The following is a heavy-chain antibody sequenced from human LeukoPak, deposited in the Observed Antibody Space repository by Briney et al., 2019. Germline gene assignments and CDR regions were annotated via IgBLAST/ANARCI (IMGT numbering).Heavy chain of an antibody. CDR2: INPNSGGT. D-gene: IGHD6-13*01. J-gene: IGHJ6*04. CDR1: GYTFTGYY. V-gene: IGHV1-2*02. Sequence: VSVKVSCKASGYTFTGYYMHWVRQAPGQGLEWMGWINPNSGGTNYAQKFQGRVTMTRDTSISTAYMELSRLRSDDTAVYYCARDWNLAADAPGLMDVWGKGTTVTISS. CDR3: ARDWNLAADAPGLMDV.